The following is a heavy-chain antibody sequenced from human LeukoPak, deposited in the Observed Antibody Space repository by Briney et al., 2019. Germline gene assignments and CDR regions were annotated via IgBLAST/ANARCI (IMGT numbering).Heavy chain of an antibody. D-gene: IGHD1-7*01. CDR3: ARVGNYEGYFDY. Sequence: SGGSLRLSCAASGFTFSSYSMNWVRQAPGKGLEWVSSISSSSSYIYYADSVKGRFTISRDNAKNSLYLQMNSLRAEDTAVYYCARVGNYEGYFDYWGQGTLVTVSS. CDR2: ISSSSSYI. V-gene: IGHV3-21*01. J-gene: IGHJ4*02. CDR1: GFTFSSYS.